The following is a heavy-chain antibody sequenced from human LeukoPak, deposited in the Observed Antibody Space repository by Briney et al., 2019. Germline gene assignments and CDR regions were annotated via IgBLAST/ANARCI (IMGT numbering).Heavy chain of an antibody. V-gene: IGHV4-39*07. CDR3: ARDLLWFGSDKTHGY. CDR2: IYYSGST. J-gene: IGHJ4*02. CDR1: GDSINSINYY. D-gene: IGHD3-10*01. Sequence: PSETLSLTCTVSGDSINSINYYWGWIRQPPGKGLEWIGNIYYSGSTYYNPSLKSRVTTSVDTSKNQFSLRLSSMTAADTAVYYCARDLLWFGSDKTHGYWGQGTLVTVSS.